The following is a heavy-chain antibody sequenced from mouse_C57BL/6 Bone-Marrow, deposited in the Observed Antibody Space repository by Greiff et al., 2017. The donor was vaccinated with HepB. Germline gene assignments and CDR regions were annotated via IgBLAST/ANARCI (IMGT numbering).Heavy chain of an antibody. CDR1: GFTFSSYA. CDR3: ARATYGSSEAWFAY. V-gene: IGHV5-4*01. Sequence: EVQVVESGGGLVKPGGSLKLSCAASGFTFSSYAMSWVRQTPEKRLEWVATISDGGSYTYYPDNVKGRFTISRDNAKNNLYLQMSHLKSEDTAMYYCARATYGSSEAWFAYWGQGTLVTVSA. D-gene: IGHD1-1*01. J-gene: IGHJ3*01. CDR2: ISDGGSYT.